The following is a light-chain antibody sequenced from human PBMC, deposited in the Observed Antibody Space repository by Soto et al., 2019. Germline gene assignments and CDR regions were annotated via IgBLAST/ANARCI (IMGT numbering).Light chain of an antibody. J-gene: IGLJ1*01. CDR2: EVY. V-gene: IGLV2-14*01. CDR3: QSYDSSLSGSL. CDR1: SSDVGAYDY. Sequence: QSVLTQPRSVSGSPGQSVTISCTGTSSDVGAYDYVSWYQHHADKAPKLMIYEVYNRPSGVSNRFSGSKSGNTASLTIYGLQAEDEADYYCQSYDSSLSGSLFGTGNKVTVL.